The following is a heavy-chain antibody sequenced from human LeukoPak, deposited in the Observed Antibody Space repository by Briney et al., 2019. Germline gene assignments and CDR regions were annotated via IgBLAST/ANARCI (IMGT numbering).Heavy chain of an antibody. CDR1: RGSVSSGDYY. J-gene: IGHJ3*02. Sequence: SETLSLTCTVSRGSVSSGDYYWSWLRQPPGKGLEWIGYIYYSGSTYYNPSLKSRLTMSLDTSKNHFSLKLSSVTVADTAVYYCARGAVTRDAFDIWGQGTMVTVSS. CDR3: ARGAVTRDAFDI. V-gene: IGHV4-30-4*01. D-gene: IGHD4-17*01. CDR2: IYYSGST.